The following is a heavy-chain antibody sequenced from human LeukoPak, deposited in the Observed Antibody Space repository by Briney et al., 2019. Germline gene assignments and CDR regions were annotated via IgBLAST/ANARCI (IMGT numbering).Heavy chain of an antibody. V-gene: IGHV4-61*02. D-gene: IGHD3-22*01. CDR1: GGSLNSGNYY. CDR3: ARGRDNRGYQFKGFDS. Sequence: PSQTLSLTCTVSGGSLNSGNYYWSWIRQPAGKGLEWIGRIWADGGPTYIPSLKSRVTISVDTSRNQFSLRLNSVTAADTAVYYCARGRDNRGYQFKGFDSWGQGTLVTVSS. CDR2: IWADGGP. J-gene: IGHJ4*02.